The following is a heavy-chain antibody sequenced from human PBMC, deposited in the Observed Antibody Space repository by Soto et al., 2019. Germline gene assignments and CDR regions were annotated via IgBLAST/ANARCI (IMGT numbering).Heavy chain of an antibody. CDR2: ISAYNGNT. Sequence: VASVKVSCKASGYTFTSYGISWVRQAPGQGLEWMGWISAYNGNTNYAQKLQGRVTMTTDTSTSTAYMELRSLRSDDTAVYYCARDRATVTYYGMDVWGQGTTVTVSS. J-gene: IGHJ6*02. D-gene: IGHD4-17*01. CDR3: ARDRATVTYYGMDV. CDR1: GYTFTSYG. V-gene: IGHV1-18*01.